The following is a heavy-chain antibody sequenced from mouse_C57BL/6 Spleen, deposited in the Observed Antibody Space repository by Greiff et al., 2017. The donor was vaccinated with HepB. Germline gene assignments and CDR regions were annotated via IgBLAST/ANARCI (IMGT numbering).Heavy chain of an antibody. Sequence: EVQLQESGPGLVKPSQSLSLTCSVTGYSITSGYYWNWIRQFPGNKLEWMGYISYDGSNNYNPSLKNRIAITRDTSKNQFFLKLNAVTTEDTATYYGARTSARYWYFDVWGTGTTVTVSS. CDR2: ISYDGSN. J-gene: IGHJ1*03. V-gene: IGHV3-6*01. CDR3: ARTSARYWYFDV. CDR1: GYSITSGYY.